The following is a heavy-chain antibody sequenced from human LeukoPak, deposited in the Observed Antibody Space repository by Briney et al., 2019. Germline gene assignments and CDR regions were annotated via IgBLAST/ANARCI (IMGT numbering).Heavy chain of an antibody. J-gene: IGHJ6*03. CDR3: ARGYYDILTGYTSRVDYYYMDV. CDR2: IIPIFGTA. D-gene: IGHD3-9*01. V-gene: IGHV1-69*05. Sequence: ASVTVSFKASGGTFSSYAISWVRQAPGQGLEWMGGIIPIFGTANYAQKFQGRVTITTDESTSTAYMELSSLRSEDTAVYYCARGYYDILTGYTSRVDYYYMDVWGKGTTVTVSS. CDR1: GGTFSSYA.